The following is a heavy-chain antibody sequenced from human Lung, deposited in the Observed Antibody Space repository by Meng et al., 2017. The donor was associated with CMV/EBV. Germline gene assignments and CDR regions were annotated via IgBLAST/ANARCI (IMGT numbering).Heavy chain of an antibody. Sequence: SXKISXMVSGFTFRSHSMHWVRQAPGKGLEWVALISYDGTDQKYADSVRGRFTVSRDNSKNSLDLQMTSLRTEDTAIYYCARQSQIFPPYCDYWGQGAXVTVSS. V-gene: IGHV3-30-3*01. J-gene: IGHJ4*02. D-gene: IGHD3-3*01. CDR2: ISYDGTDQ. CDR3: ARQSQIFPPYCDY. CDR1: GFTFRSHS.